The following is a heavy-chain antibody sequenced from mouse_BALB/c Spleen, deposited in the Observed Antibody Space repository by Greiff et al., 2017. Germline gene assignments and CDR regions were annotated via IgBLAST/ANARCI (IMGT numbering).Heavy chain of an antibody. D-gene: IGHD2-1*01. J-gene: IGHJ4*01. CDR2: IWGDGST. CDR1: GFSLTGYG. Sequence: VKLMESGPGLVAPSQSLSITCTVSGFSLTGYGVNWVRQPPGKGLEWLGMIWGDGSTDYNSALKSRLSISKDNSKSQVFLKMNSLQTDDTARYYCARYYGNLYYAMDYWGQGTSVTVSS. CDR3: ARYYGNLYYAMDY. V-gene: IGHV2-6-7*01.